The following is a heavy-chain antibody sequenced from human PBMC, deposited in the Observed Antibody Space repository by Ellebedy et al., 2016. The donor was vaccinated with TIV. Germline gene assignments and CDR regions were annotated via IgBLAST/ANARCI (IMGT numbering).Heavy chain of an antibody. Sequence: SGPTLVKPTQTLTLRCTFYGFSLSTSGMCVTWIRQPPGKALEWLALIRWDDDKYYNTSLKARLTISKDTSNNQVVLSMTNLDPVDTATYYCARMSYGDFGGDLGYWGQGTLVTVSS. V-gene: IGHV2-70*01. D-gene: IGHD4-17*01. CDR1: GFSLSTSGMC. CDR2: IRWDDDK. J-gene: IGHJ4*02. CDR3: ARMSYGDFGGDLGY.